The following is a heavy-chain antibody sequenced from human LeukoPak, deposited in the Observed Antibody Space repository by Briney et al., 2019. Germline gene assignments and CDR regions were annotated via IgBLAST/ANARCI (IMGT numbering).Heavy chain of an antibody. CDR2: ISSTSRYI. CDR3: ARDGIRIVVVPAAEYYYYYGMDV. CDR1: GFTFSSYS. J-gene: IGHJ6*02. V-gene: IGHV3-21*01. Sequence: PGGSLRLSCAASGFTFSSYSMNWVRQAPGKGLEWVSSISSTSRYIYYADSVKGRFTISRDNAKNSLYLQMNSLRAEDTAVYYCARDGIRIVVVPAAEYYYYYGMDVWGQGTTVTVSS. D-gene: IGHD2-2*01.